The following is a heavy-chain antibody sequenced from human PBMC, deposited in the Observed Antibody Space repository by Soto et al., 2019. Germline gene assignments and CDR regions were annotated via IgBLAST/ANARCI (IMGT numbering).Heavy chain of an antibody. CDR3: ARPTRQWLGLRYYYGMDV. Sequence: SETLSLTCTVSGGSINNYYWSWIRQPPGKGLEWIGEINHSGSTNYNPSLKSRVTISVDTSKNQFSLKLSSVTAADTAVYYCARPTRQWLGLRYYYGMDVWGQGTTVTVSS. CDR1: GGSINNYY. J-gene: IGHJ6*02. V-gene: IGHV4-34*01. CDR2: INHSGST. D-gene: IGHD6-19*01.